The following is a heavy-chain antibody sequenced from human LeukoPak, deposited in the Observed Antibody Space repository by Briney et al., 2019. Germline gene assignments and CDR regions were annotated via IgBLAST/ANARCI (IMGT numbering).Heavy chain of an antibody. CDR2: ISSSSSYI. CDR1: GFTFSSYS. D-gene: IGHD1-26*01. Sequence: GGSLRLSCAASGFTFSSYSMNWVRQAPGKGLEWVSSISSSSSYIYYADSVKGRFTISRDNAKNSLYLQMNGLRAEDTAVYYCARHSPVGIYYFDYWGQGTLVTVSS. V-gene: IGHV3-21*01. CDR3: ARHSPVGIYYFDY. J-gene: IGHJ4*02.